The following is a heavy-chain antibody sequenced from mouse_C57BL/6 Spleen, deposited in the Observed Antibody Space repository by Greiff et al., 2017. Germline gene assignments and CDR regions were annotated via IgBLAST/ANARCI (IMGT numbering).Heavy chain of an antibody. Sequence: VQLKESGPELVKPGASVQISCKASGYSFTDYNMNWVKQSNGKSLEWIGVINPNYGTTSYNQKFKGKATLTVDQSSSTAYMQLNSLTSEDSAVYYCARSGDYERGWYFDVWGTGTTVTVSS. CDR1: GYSFTDYN. CDR2: INPNYGTT. J-gene: IGHJ1*03. CDR3: ARSGDYERGWYFDV. V-gene: IGHV1-39*01. D-gene: IGHD2-4*01.